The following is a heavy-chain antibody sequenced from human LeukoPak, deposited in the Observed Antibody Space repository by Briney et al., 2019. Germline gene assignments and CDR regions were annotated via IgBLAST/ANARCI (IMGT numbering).Heavy chain of an antibody. D-gene: IGHD3-10*02. V-gene: IGHV3-48*04. CDR1: GFTFNTYS. J-gene: IGHJ6*04. CDR2: ISSSGSTI. CDR3: AELGITMIGGV. Sequence: GGSLRLSCEASGFTFNTYSMNWARQAPGKGLEWVSYISSSGSTIYYADSVKGRFTISRDNAKNSLYLQMNSLRAEDTAVYYCAELGITMIGGVWGKGTTVTISS.